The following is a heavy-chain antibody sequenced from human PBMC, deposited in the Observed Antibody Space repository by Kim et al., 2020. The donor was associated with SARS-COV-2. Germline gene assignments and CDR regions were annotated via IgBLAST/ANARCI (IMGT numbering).Heavy chain of an antibody. Sequence: GGSLRLSCAASGFTFSSYAMSWVRQAPGKGLEWVSGICSGGARTFYADSAKGRFTISRDNSKSTLYLQMNSLRAEDTAIYYCAKDHSYDSSGLSFDYWGQGTLVSVSS. D-gene: IGHD3-22*01. CDR1: GFTFSSYA. J-gene: IGHJ4*02. CDR2: ICSGGART. CDR3: AKDHSYDSSGLSFDY. V-gene: IGHV3-23*03.